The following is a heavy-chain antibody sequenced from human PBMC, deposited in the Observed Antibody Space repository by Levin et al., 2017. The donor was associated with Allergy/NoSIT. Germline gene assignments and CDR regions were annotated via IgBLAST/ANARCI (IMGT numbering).Heavy chain of an antibody. CDR3: AKVRVDFGDHGPNDY. CDR1: GFIFSSYD. CDR2: ISYDGSKK. J-gene: IGHJ4*02. D-gene: IGHD4-17*01. V-gene: IGHV3-30*18. Sequence: SCAASGFIFSSYDMHWVRQAPGKGLEWVAVISYDGSKKYYADSVKGRFTISRDNSKNTLYLQMNSLRAEDTAVFYCAKVRVDFGDHGPNDYWGQGTLVTVSS.